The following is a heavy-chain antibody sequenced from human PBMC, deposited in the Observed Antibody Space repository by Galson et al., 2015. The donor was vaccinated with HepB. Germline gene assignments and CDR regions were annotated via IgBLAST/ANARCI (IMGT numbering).Heavy chain of an antibody. CDR2: STPIFGRA. J-gene: IGHJ6*03. Sequence: SVKVSCKASGGTFSSYAISWVRQAPGQGLEWMGRSTPIFGRATYAQKFQGRVSITADKPTSTAYMELSSLRSEDTAVYYCATAARGGTSSYYMDVWGKGTTVTVSS. D-gene: IGHD1/OR15-1a*01. CDR1: GGTFSSYA. V-gene: IGHV1-69*04. CDR3: ATAARGGTSSYYMDV.